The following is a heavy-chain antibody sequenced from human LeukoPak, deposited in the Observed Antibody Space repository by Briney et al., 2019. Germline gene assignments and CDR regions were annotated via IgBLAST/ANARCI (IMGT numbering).Heavy chain of an antibody. CDR2: ISSSGSTI. V-gene: IGHV3-48*03. CDR1: GFTFSSYE. CDR3: ARLYSSGWYDFDY. J-gene: IGHJ4*02. D-gene: IGHD6-19*01. Sequence: PGGSLRLSCAASGFTFSSYEMNWVRQAPGKGLEWVSYISSSGSTIYYADSVKGRFTISRDNAKNSLYLQMNSLRAGDTAVYYCARLYSSGWYDFDYWGQGTLVTVSS.